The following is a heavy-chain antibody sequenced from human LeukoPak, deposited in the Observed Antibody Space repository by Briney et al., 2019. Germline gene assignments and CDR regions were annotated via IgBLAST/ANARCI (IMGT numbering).Heavy chain of an antibody. Sequence: GESLKISCKGSGXAFTSYWSSWVRQMPRKGLEWMGRIDPSDSYINYSPSFQGHVTISADKSFSTAYLQWSSLKASDTAIYYCARSPTEAYCSGGSCYFLSEYFHHWGQGTLVTVSS. V-gene: IGHV5-10-1*01. D-gene: IGHD2-15*01. CDR1: GXAFTSYW. CDR2: IDPSDSYI. J-gene: IGHJ1*01. CDR3: ARSPTEAYCSGGSCYFLSEYFHH.